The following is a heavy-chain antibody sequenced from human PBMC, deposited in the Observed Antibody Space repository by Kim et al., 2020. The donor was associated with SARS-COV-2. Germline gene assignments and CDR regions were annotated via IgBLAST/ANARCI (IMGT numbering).Heavy chain of an antibody. D-gene: IGHD3-22*01. Sequence: SVKVSCKAFGGTFSTYAISWVRQAPGQGPEWMGRIIPILGITKYAQKFQGRVTITADKSTSTAYMELRSLRSEDTAVYYCARDLGGYDSSGYYDYWGQGTLVTVSS. CDR1: GGTFSTYA. J-gene: IGHJ4*02. V-gene: IGHV1-69*04. CDR3: ARDLGGYDSSGYYDY. CDR2: IIPILGIT.